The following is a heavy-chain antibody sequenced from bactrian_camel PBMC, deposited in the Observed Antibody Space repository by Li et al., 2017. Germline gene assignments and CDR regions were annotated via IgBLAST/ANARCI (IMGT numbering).Heavy chain of an antibody. V-gene: IGHV3S40*01. CDR3: AAGFTY. Sequence: VQLVESGGGLVQPGGSLRLSCAASGFTFSSYHMSWVRQAPGKEREGVATIYSRSDIRYYADSVKGRFTISEDNAKNTVYLQMSSLKSEDTALYFCAAGFTYWGQGTQVTVS. D-gene: IGHD2*01. CDR2: IYSRSDIR. J-gene: IGHJ4*01. CDR1: GFTFSSYH.